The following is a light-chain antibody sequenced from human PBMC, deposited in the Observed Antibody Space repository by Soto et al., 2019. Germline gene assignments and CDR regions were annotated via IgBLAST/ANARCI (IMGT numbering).Light chain of an antibody. CDR1: QSVSSY. CDR2: DAS. V-gene: IGKV3-11*01. Sequence: EILLTQSPATLSSSPGERTTLSCRASQSVSSYLAWYQQKPGQAPRLLIYDASNRATRIPSRFSGSVSGTDFTLTISSLDPEDFAFYYCQQYHTCPVTFGGGTKVDIK. CDR3: QQYHTCPVT. J-gene: IGKJ4*01.